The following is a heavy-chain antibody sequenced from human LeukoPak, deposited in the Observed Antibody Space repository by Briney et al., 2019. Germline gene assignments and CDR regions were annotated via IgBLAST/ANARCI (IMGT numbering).Heavy chain of an antibody. J-gene: IGHJ4*02. D-gene: IGHD3-3*01. V-gene: IGHV3-23*01. CDR3: ARLREIPVFGVVTKSTSYFDY. CDR2: FSGSGGST. Sequence: GSLRLSCAASGFTFSSYAMSWVRQAPGKGLEWVPAFSGSGGSTYYADSVKGRFTISRDNSKNTLYLQMNSLRAEDTAVYYCARLREIPVFGVVTKSTSYFDYWGQGTLVTVSS. CDR1: GFTFSSYA.